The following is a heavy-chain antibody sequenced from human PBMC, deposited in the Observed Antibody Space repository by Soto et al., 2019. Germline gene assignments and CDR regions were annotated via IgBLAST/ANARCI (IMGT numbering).Heavy chain of an antibody. J-gene: IGHJ4*02. V-gene: IGHV1-18*01. CDR2: ISAYNGNT. CDR1: GYTFTSYG. D-gene: IGHD4-17*01. CDR3: ASTGLRAVTTWYLDY. Sequence: QVQLVQSGAEVKKPGASVKVSCKASGYTFTSYGISWVRQVPGQGLEWMGWISAYNGNTNYAQKLQGRVTMTTDTSTSTAYMELRSLRSDDTAVYYCASTGLRAVTTWYLDYWGQGTLVTVSS.